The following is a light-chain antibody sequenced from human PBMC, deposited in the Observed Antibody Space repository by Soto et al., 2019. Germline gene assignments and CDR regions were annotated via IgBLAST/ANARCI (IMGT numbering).Light chain of an antibody. CDR3: QQYNSYPLT. CDR2: KAS. V-gene: IGKV1-5*03. CDR1: QSIGSW. Sequence: DIQMTQSPSILSASVGDRVTITCRASQSIGSWLAWYQQKPGQAPNLLIYKASNLESGVPSRFSGSGSGTEFTLTISSLQPDNFATYYCQQYNSYPLTFDGGTKVDIK. J-gene: IGKJ4*01.